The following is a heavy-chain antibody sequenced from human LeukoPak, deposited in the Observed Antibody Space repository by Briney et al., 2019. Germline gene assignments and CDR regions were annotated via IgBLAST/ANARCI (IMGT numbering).Heavy chain of an antibody. V-gene: IGHV4-34*01. D-gene: IGHD2-2*03. Sequence: SETLSLTCAVYGGSFSGYYWSWIRQPPGKGLEWIGEINHSGSTNYNPSLKSRVTISVDTSKNQFSLKLSSVTAADTAVYYCARAPLDVWSPYYYYGMDVWGQGTTVTVSS. CDR3: ARAPLDVWSPYYYYGMDV. CDR1: GGSFSGYY. CDR2: INHSGST. J-gene: IGHJ6*02.